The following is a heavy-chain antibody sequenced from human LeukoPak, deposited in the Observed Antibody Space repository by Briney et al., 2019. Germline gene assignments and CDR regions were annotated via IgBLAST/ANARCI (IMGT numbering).Heavy chain of an antibody. D-gene: IGHD3-16*01. CDR3: VREGAVPGIDP. CDR1: GYSITRGFS. J-gene: IGHJ5*02. Sequence: SETLSLTCAVPGYSITRGFSWGWTRKPPGKGLEWIAAIFYDGSTDYKSTLQSRLTISRDTSKNEFSLRLTSVTATDTAVYYCVREGAVPGIDPWGQGTLVTVSS. V-gene: IGHV4-38-2*02. CDR2: IFYDGST.